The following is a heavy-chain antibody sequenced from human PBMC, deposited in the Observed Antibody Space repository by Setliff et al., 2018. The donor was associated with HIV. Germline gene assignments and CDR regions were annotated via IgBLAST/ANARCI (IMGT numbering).Heavy chain of an antibody. J-gene: IGHJ6*03. CDR2: IVVGSGNT. V-gene: IGHV1-58*02. CDR1: GFTFNTSA. D-gene: IGHD3-22*01. Sequence: SVKVSCKASGFTFNTSAIQWVRQARGQRLEWIGWIVVGSGNTNYAQKFQERVTITRDKSTSTSYMELTNLRSEDTAVYYCAARPGVDSRGYYDYYYMDVWAKGTTVTVSS. CDR3: AARPGVDSRGYYDYYYMDV.